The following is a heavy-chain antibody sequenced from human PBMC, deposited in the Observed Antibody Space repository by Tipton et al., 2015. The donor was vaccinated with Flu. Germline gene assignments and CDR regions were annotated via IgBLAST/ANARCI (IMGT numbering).Heavy chain of an antibody. Sequence: GLVKPSETLSLTCTVSGGSIAGHYWTWIRQPPGRGLEWIGSIYHSGSTYYNSSLKSRVTISVDTSKNQFSLRLTSMTAADTAVYYCARSGSKGSSPDYWGQGTLVTVSS. CDR1: GGSIAGHY. D-gene: IGHD6-13*01. V-gene: IGHV4-38-2*02. CDR2: IYHSGST. CDR3: ARSGSKGSSPDY. J-gene: IGHJ4*02.